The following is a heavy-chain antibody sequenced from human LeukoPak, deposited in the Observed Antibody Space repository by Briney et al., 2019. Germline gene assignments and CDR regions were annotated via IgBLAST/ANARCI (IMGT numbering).Heavy chain of an antibody. CDR3: ARAGAAAGTEFWFDP. Sequence: KPSETLSLTCTVSGYSISSGYYWGWIRQPPGKGLEWIGSIYHSGSTYYNPSLKSRVTISVDTSKNQFSLKLSSVTAADTAVYYCARAGAAAGTEFWFDPWGQGTLVTVSS. D-gene: IGHD6-13*01. CDR2: IYHSGST. CDR1: GYSISSGYY. V-gene: IGHV4-38-2*02. J-gene: IGHJ5*02.